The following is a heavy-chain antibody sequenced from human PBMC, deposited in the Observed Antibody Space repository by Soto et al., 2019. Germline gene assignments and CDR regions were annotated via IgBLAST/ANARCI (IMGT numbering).Heavy chain of an antibody. J-gene: IGHJ6*02. CDR2: IYPGDSDT. V-gene: IGHV5-51*01. D-gene: IGHD3-10*01. CDR3: ATHRYGSGSYYNPYYYGMDV. CDR1: GYSFTSCW. Sequence: GESLKISCKGSGYSFTSCWIGWVRQMPGKGLEWMGIIYPGDSDTRYSPSFQGQVTISADKSISTAYLQWSSLKASDTAMYYCATHRYGSGSYYNPYYYGMDVWGQGTTVTVSS.